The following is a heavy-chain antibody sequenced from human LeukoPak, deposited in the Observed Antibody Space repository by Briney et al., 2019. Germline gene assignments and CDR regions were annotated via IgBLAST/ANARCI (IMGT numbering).Heavy chain of an antibody. CDR2: IRYDGSNK. D-gene: IGHD6-13*01. V-gene: IGHV3-30*02. Sequence: PGGSLRLSCAASGFTFSSYGMHWVRQAPGKGLEWVAFIRYDGSNKYYADSVKGRFTISRDNSKNTLYLQMNSLRAEDTAVYYCAKSEYSSSWYANDAFDIWGQGTMVTVSS. CDR1: GFTFSSYG. CDR3: AKSEYSSSWYANDAFDI. J-gene: IGHJ3*02.